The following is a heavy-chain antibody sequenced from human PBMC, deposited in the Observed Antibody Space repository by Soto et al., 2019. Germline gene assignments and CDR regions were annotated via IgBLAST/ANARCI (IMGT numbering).Heavy chain of an antibody. V-gene: IGHV3-72*01. CDR3: ALLGGWSGGSNDRDV. CDR2: IRRKANSYTT. J-gene: IGHJ6*02. D-gene: IGHD6-19*01. CDR1: GLIFSDYH. Sequence: EVQLVESGGGLVQPGGSLRLSCAASGLIFSDYHMDWVRQAPGKGLEWVGGIRRKANSYTTEYAASVKGSFTIARDDSNNALYLQMNSLKTENTAVYYCALLGGWSGGSNDRDVWGQGTTLTVSS.